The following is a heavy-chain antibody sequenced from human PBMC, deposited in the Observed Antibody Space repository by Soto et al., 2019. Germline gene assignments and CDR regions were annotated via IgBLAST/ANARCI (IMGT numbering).Heavy chain of an antibody. D-gene: IGHD3-22*01. CDR3: ATTPGLYYDSSGYSY. Sequence: PSETLSLTCAVYGGSFCGYYWSWIRQPPGKGLEWIGEINHSGSTNYNPSLKSRVTISVDTSENQFSLKLSSVTAADTAVYYCATTPGLYYDSSGYSYWGQGTLVTVSS. J-gene: IGHJ4*02. CDR1: GGSFCGYY. CDR2: INHSGST. V-gene: IGHV4-34*01.